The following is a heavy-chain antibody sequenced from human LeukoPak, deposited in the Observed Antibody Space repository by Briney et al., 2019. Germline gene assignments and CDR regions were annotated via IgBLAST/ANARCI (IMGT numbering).Heavy chain of an antibody. Sequence: SETLSLTCTVSGGSISSYYWSWIRQPPGKGLEWIGYIYYSGSINYNPSPKSRVTISVDTSKNQFSLKLNSVTAADTAVYYCARPLYCSGGSCVSWFDPWGQGTLVTVSS. CDR2: IYYSGSI. CDR3: ARPLYCSGGSCVSWFDP. D-gene: IGHD2-15*01. V-gene: IGHV4-59*08. J-gene: IGHJ5*02. CDR1: GGSISSYY.